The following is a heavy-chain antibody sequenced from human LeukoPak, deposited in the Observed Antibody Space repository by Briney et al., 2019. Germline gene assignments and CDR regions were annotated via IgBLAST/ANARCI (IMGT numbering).Heavy chain of an antibody. Sequence: PSETLSLTCTVSGGSISSSSYYWGWIRQPPGKGLEWIGSINYSGSTYYNPSLKSRVTISVDTSKNQFSLKLSSVTAADTAVYYCARRSNWYSDAFGYWGQGTLVTVSS. CDR3: ARRSNWYSDAFGY. D-gene: IGHD6-13*01. V-gene: IGHV4-39*01. CDR2: INYSGST. CDR1: GGSISSSSYY. J-gene: IGHJ4*02.